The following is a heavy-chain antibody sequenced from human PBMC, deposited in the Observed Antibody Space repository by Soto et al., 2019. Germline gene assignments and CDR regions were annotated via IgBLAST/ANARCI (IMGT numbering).Heavy chain of an antibody. D-gene: IGHD3-10*01. V-gene: IGHV4-31*03. CDR2: IYYSGST. CDR3: AREHLSYGSGSYAFDI. J-gene: IGHJ3*02. Sequence: QVQLQESGPGLVKPSQTLSLTCTVSGGSISSGGYYWSWIRQHPGKCLEWIGYIYYSGSTYYNPSLKSRVTISVDTSKNQFSLKLSSVTAADTAVYYCAREHLSYGSGSYAFDIWGQGTMVTVSS. CDR1: GGSISSGGYY.